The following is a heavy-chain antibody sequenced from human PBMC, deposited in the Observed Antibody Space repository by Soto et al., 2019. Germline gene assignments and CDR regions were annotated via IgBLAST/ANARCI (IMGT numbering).Heavy chain of an antibody. D-gene: IGHD5-12*01. CDR3: AREGSYSAYNFAHGIQLWSFDF. CDR1: GGSISNYF. CDR2: IFSSGST. J-gene: IGHJ4*02. Sequence: PSESLSLTCTVSGGSISNYFWSWFRQPAWQVLAWIGLIFSSGSTSFNPSLESRVAMSVDTSKNHFSLNLSSVTAADMAVYYCAREGSYSAYNFAHGIQLWSFDFWGQGALVTVSS. V-gene: IGHV4-4*07.